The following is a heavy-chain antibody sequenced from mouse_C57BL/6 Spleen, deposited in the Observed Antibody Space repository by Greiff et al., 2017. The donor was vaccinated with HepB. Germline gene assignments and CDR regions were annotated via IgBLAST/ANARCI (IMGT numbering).Heavy chain of an antibody. D-gene: IGHD3-2*02. Sequence: VQLQQSGPELVKPGASVKISCKASGYTFTDYYMNWVKQSHGKSLEWIGDINPNNGGTSYNQKFKGKATLTVDKSSSTAYMELRSLTSEDSAVYYCAREGSGPGYFDYWGQGTTLTVSS. CDR1: GYTFTDYY. J-gene: IGHJ2*01. CDR2: INPNNGGT. CDR3: AREGSGPGYFDY. V-gene: IGHV1-26*01.